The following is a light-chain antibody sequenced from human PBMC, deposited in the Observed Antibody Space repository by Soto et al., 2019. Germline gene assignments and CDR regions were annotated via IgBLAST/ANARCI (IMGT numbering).Light chain of an antibody. CDR2: RTS. CDR1: QSVSSSY. CDR3: QQYDSSPRT. V-gene: IGKV3-20*01. J-gene: IGKJ1*01. Sequence: EFLMTQSPSALSVSPWERATLSCMASQSVSSSYLAWYQQKPGQAPRLLIYRTSNRATGIPDRFSGSGSGTDFTLTISRLEPEDFAVYWCQQYDSSPRTFGQGTKVDIK.